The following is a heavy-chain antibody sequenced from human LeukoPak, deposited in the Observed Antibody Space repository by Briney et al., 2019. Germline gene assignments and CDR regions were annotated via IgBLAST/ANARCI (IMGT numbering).Heavy chain of an antibody. CDR3: ARDDRLTIFGVDTLFDY. Sequence: ASVKVSCKASGYTFTGYYMHWVRQAPGQGLEWMGWINPNSGGTNYAQKFQGRVTMTRDTSISTAYMELSRLRSDDTAVYYCARDDRLTIFGVDTLFDYWGKGTLVTVSS. CDR2: INPNSGGT. J-gene: IGHJ4*02. D-gene: IGHD3-3*01. V-gene: IGHV1-2*02. CDR1: GYTFTGYY.